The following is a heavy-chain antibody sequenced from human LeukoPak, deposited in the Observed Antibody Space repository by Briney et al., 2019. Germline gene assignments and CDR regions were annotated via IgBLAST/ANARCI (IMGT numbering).Heavy chain of an antibody. J-gene: IGHJ4*02. Sequence: GGSLRLSCAASGFTLSSYSMNWVRQAPGKGLEWVSSISSSSSYIYYADSVKGRFTISRDNSKNTLYLQMNSLRAEDTALYYCAKTSGWPYYFDYWGQGTLVTVSS. D-gene: IGHD6-19*01. CDR1: GFTLSSYS. CDR3: AKTSGWPYYFDY. CDR2: ISSSSSYI. V-gene: IGHV3-21*04.